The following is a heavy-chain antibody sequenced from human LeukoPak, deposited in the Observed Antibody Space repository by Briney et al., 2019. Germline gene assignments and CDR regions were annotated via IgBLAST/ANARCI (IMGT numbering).Heavy chain of an antibody. CDR1: GYTFTTYT. CDR3: ARSGYCSGGSCYSGAFDI. V-gene: IGHV1-18*01. J-gene: IGHJ3*02. CDR2: ISAYNGDT. Sequence: ASVKVSCKASGYTFTTYTITWVRQAPGQGLEWMGWISAYNGDTNYAQKLQGRVTMTTDTSTSTAYMELRSLRSDDTAVYYCARSGYCSGGSCYSGAFDIWGQGTMVTVSS. D-gene: IGHD2-15*01.